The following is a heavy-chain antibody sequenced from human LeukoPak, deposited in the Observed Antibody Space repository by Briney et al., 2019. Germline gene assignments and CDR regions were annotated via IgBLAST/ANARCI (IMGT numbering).Heavy chain of an antibody. V-gene: IGHV3-15*01. CDR1: GFTFSNAW. J-gene: IGHJ4*02. CDR2: IKSKTDGGTT. D-gene: IGHD3-10*01. Sequence: GGSLRLSCAASGFTFSNAWMSWVRQAPGKGLEWVGRIKSKTDGGTTDYAAPVKGRFTISRDDSKNTLYLQMNSLKTEDTAVYCCTTESGSGSNFDYWGQGTLVTVSS. CDR3: TTESGSGSNFDY.